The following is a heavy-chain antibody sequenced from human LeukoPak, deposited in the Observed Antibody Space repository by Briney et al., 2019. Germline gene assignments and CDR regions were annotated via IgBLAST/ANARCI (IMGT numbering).Heavy chain of an antibody. CDR1: GYTFTSYG. D-gene: IGHD3-10*01. V-gene: IGHV1-18*04. CDR2: ISAYNGNT. CDR3: ARELTMVRGVTLLGDAFDI. J-gene: IGHJ3*02. Sequence: ASVKVSCKASGYTFTSYGISWVRQAPGQGLEWIGWISAYNGNTNYAQKLQGRVTMTTDTSTSTAYVELRSLRSDDTAVYYCARELTMVRGVTLLGDAFDIWGQGTMVTVSS.